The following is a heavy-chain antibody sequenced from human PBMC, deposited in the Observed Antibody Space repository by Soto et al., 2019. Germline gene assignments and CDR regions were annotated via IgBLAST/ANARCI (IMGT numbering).Heavy chain of an antibody. CDR2: ISYDGSNK. CDR1: GFTFSSYA. D-gene: IGHD3-10*02. J-gene: IGHJ4*02. Sequence: ESGGGVVQPGRSLRLSCAASGFTFSSYAMHWVRQAPGKGLEWVAVISYDGSNKYYADSVKGRFTISRDNSKNTLYLQMNSLRAEDTAVYYCARILWSGVTGYWGQGTLVTVSS. CDR3: ARILWSGVTGY. V-gene: IGHV3-30-3*01.